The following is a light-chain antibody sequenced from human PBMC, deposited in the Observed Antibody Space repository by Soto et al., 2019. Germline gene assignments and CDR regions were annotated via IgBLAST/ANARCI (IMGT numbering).Light chain of an antibody. V-gene: IGKV1-5*03. CDR2: KTS. J-gene: IGKJ4*01. CDR3: QQYKSFSLT. CDR1: QSISSW. Sequence: DIQMTQSPSTLSASVGDRVTITCRASQSISSWLAWYQQKPGKAPKLLIYKTSNLESGVPSRFSGSGPGTEFSLTIGSLQPDDFATYYCQQYKSFSLTFGGGTKVDIK.